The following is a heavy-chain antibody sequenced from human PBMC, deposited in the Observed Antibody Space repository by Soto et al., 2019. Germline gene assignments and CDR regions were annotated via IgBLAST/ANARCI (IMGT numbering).Heavy chain of an antibody. Sequence: EVQLVESGGGTVQPGGSLRLSCAASGYTFSTYWMHWVRQAPGKGLVWVSRINPESTTINYADSVRGRFTISRDNAKNTRSLQMNSLRADDTAVYYWTRDTYAPYDHWGQGTLVNVSP. CDR2: INPESTTI. V-gene: IGHV3-74*01. CDR1: GYTFSTYW. J-gene: IGHJ4*02. CDR3: TRDTYAPYDH. D-gene: IGHD2-2*01.